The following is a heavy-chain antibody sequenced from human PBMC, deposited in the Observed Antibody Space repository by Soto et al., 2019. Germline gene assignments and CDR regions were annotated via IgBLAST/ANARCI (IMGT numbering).Heavy chain of an antibody. V-gene: IGHV5-10-1*01. CDR3: ARPQEPWDTVMVPFDY. D-gene: IGHD5-18*01. CDR2: IDPSDSYT. J-gene: IGHJ4*02. Sequence: GESLKISCKGSGYSFPSYRISWVRQTPGKGLEWMGRIDPSDSYTNYSPSFQGHVTISVDKSINTAYLQWISLKASDTAIYYCARPQEPWDTVMVPFDYRGQGTLVTVSS. CDR1: GYSFPSYR.